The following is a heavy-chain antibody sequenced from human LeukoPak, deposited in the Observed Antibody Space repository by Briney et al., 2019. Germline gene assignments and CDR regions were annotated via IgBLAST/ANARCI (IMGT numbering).Heavy chain of an antibody. V-gene: IGHV3-23*01. CDR1: GFTFSSYA. CDR3: ATIPLEDYYGSGSYYKFQYGIDDY. CDR2: ISGSGGST. D-gene: IGHD3-10*01. Sequence: GGSLRLSCAASGFTFSSYAMSWVRQAPGKGLEWVSAISGSGGSTYYADSVKGRFTISRDNSKNTLYLQMNSLRAEDTAVYYCATIPLEDYYGSGSYYKFQYGIDDYWGQGTLVTVSS. J-gene: IGHJ4*02.